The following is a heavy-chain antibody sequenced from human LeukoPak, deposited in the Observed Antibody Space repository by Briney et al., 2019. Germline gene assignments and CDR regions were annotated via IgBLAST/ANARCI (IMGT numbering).Heavy chain of an antibody. CDR1: FCSINIGGYY. CDR3: ARHPLIGWFATPDY. D-gene: IGHD2-15*01. Sequence: MTSQTLSLTCTVPFCSINIGGYYWSWIRQPPGKGLEWIGSIYYSGSTYYNPSLKSRVTIYVDMAKNQFSLKLSSVTAADTAVYYCARHPLIGWFATPDYWGQGTLVTVSS. CDR2: IYYSGST. V-gene: IGHV4-39*01. J-gene: IGHJ4*02.